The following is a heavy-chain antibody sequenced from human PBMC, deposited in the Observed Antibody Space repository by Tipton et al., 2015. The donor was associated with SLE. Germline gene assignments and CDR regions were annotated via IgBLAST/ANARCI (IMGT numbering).Heavy chain of an antibody. D-gene: IGHD6-13*01. J-gene: IGHJ3*02. V-gene: IGHV4-59*11. CDR3: ARVGSSFGFDI. Sequence: GLVKPSETLSLTCTVSGGSIRSHHWSWIRQPPGKGLEWIGYISDTGSTNYNPSLKSRVIISVDTFKNQFSLKLSSVTAADTAVYYCARVGSSFGFDIWGQGTMVTVSS. CDR1: GGSIRSHH. CDR2: ISDTGST.